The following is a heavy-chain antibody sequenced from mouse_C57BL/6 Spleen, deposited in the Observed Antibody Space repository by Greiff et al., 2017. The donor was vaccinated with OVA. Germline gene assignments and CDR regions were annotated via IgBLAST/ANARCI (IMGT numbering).Heavy chain of an antibody. D-gene: IGHD1-1*01. CDR2: ISSGSSNI. CDR1: GFTFSDYG. V-gene: IGHV5-17*01. Sequence: EVKLMASGGGLVKPGGSLKLSCAASGFTFSDYGLHWVRQAPEQGLEWVAYISSGSSNIYYADTVKGRFTISRDNAKNTLFLQMTSLRSEDTAMYYCARWGVGATHYYAMDDWGQGTSVTVSS. J-gene: IGHJ4*01. CDR3: ARWGVGATHYYAMDD.